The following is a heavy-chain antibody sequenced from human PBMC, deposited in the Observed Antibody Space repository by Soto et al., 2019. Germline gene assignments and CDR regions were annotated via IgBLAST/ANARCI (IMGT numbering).Heavy chain of an antibody. D-gene: IGHD5-12*01. J-gene: IGHJ6*02. Sequence: QVQLMQSGAEVKKPGASVRVSCKASGYNLTSYGISWVRQAPGQGLEWMGWISPYNGNPNYAQKYQGRVTVTTDTSTSRAYMDRRSLRSDDTAVYYCAREWEYSGFDDDYYHYGMDVWGQGTTVTVSS. CDR2: ISPYNGNP. CDR1: GYNLTSYG. V-gene: IGHV1-18*01. CDR3: AREWEYSGFDDDYYHYGMDV.